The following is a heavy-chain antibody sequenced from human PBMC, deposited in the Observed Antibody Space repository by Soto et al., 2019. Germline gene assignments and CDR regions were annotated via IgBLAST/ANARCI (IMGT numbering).Heavy chain of an antibody. J-gene: IGHJ6*02. V-gene: IGHV3-21*01. CDR2: ISSRRNYI. CDR3: ARWEDGSGTYSYYYYGMDV. D-gene: IGHD3-10*01. CDR1: EFIFSSYS. Sequence: PGGSLRLSCAASEFIFSSYSMNWVRQAPGKGLEWVSSISSRRNYIHYADSVRGRFTISRDNAKNSLYLQMNSLRAEDTAVYYCARWEDGSGTYSYYYYGMDVWGQGTTVTVSS.